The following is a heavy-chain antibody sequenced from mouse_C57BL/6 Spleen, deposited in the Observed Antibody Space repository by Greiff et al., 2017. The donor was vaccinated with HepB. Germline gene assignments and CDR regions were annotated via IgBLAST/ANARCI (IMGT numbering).Heavy chain of an antibody. CDR2: IYPGDGDT. Sequence: QVQLQQSGPELVKPGASVKISCKASGYAFSSSWMNWVKQRPGKGLEWIGRIYPGDGDTNYIGKFKGKATLTADKSSSTAYMQLSSLTSEDSAVYFCADFDYWGQGTTLTVSS. J-gene: IGHJ2*01. V-gene: IGHV1-82*01. CDR1: GYAFSSSW. CDR3: ADFDY.